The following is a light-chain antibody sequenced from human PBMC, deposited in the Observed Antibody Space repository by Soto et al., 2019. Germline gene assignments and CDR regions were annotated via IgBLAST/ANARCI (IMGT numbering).Light chain of an antibody. V-gene: IGKV3D-7*01. CDR1: QSVSSSY. CDR2: GAS. CDR3: QQYNNKPV. Sequence: EIVLTGSPGTLSLYPGERAPLSCRASQSVSSSYLAWYQQKPGQAPRLLIYGASTRATGIPARFSGGGFGTEFTLTISSLQSEDSAVYHCQQYNNKPVFGGGTKVDI. J-gene: IGKJ4*01.